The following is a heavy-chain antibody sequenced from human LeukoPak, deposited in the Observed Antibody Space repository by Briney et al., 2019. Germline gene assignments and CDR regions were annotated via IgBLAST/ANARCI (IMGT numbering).Heavy chain of an antibody. Sequence: ASVEVSCKASGGTFSSYAISWVRQAPGQGLEWMGGIIPIFGTANYAQKFQGRVTITTDESTSTAYMELSSLRSEDTAVYYCARARDSSGYYMSPFDYWGQGTLVTVSS. J-gene: IGHJ4*02. CDR1: GGTFSSYA. D-gene: IGHD3-22*01. CDR3: ARARDSSGYYMSPFDY. CDR2: IIPIFGTA. V-gene: IGHV1-69*05.